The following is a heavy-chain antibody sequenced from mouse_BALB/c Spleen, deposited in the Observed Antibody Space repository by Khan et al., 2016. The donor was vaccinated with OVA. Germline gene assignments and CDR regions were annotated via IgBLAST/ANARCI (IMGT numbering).Heavy chain of an antibody. CDR1: GFNIKDTY. Sequence: VQLKQSGAELVKPGASVRLSCTASGFNIKDTYIHWVKQRPEQGLEWIGRIAPANGNTKYDPKFQDKATITSDTSSNTSYLQLSSLTSEDTAVYFWSHPSYDPRFFEGRGPGTTVTVSS. J-gene: IGHJ1*01. V-gene: IGHV14-3*02. CDR2: IAPANGNT. D-gene: IGHD2-3*01. CDR3: SHPSYDPRFFEG.